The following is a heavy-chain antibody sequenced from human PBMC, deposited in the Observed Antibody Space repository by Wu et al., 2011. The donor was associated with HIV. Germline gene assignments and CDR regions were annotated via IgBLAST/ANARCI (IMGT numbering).Heavy chain of an antibody. D-gene: IGHD3-22*01. J-gene: IGHJ6*03. V-gene: IGHV1-69*06. CDR3: ARGTDSHYYYYYYMDV. CDR2: IIPFFGSA. Sequence: KPGSSVKVSCKASGGSFSSYAISWVRQAPGQGLEWMGRIIPFFGSANYAQQLQGRVTITADKSTSTAYMELSSLRSDDTAVYYCARGTDSHYYYYYYMDVWGKGTTVTVSS. CDR1: GGSFSSYA.